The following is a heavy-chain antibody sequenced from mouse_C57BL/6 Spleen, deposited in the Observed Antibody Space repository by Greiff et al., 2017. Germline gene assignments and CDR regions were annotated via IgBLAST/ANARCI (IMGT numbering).Heavy chain of an antibody. CDR1: GYTFTSYT. CDR3: ARTTVGAMDY. V-gene: IGHV1-4*01. J-gene: IGHJ4*01. D-gene: IGHD1-1*01. Sequence: QVQLQQSGAELARPGASVKMSCKASGYTFTSYTMHWVKQRPGQGLEWIGYINPSSGYTKYNQKFKDKATLTADKSSSTAYMQLSSLTSEDSAVYYCARTTVGAMDYWGQGTSVTVSS. CDR2: INPSSGYT.